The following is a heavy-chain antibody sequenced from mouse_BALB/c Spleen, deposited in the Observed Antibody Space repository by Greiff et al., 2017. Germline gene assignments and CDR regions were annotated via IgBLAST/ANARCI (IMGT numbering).Heavy chain of an antibody. CDR3: ASSNYYGRGAWFAY. CDR1: GFTFSSFG. Sequence: EVKLMESGGGLVQPGGSRKLSCAASGFTFSSFGMHWVRQAPEKGLEWVAYISSGSSTIYYADTVKGRFTISRDNPKNTLFLQMTSLRSEDTAMYYCASSNYYGRGAWFAYWGQGTLVTVSA. J-gene: IGHJ3*01. D-gene: IGHD1-1*01. V-gene: IGHV5-17*02. CDR2: ISSGSSTI.